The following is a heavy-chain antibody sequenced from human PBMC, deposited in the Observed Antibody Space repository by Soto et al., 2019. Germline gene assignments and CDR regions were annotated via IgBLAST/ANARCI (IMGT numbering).Heavy chain of an antibody. CDR2: ISYSAKT. Sequence: SETLSLTCGVSGYSITSGFYWGWVRQSPGKGLEWIGTISYSAKTFYNPSLASRFSMAVDSSKNQFSLKLNSLTAADTAVYYCASLLGIKFDYWGQGALVTVSS. CDR3: ASLLGIKFDY. V-gene: IGHV4-38-2*01. J-gene: IGHJ4*02. CDR1: GYSITSGFY. D-gene: IGHD3-10*01.